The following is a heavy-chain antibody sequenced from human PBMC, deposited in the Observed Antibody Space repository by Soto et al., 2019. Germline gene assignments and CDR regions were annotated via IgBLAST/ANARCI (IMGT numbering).Heavy chain of an antibody. CDR3: AKYSSGWGFQH. Sequence: SETLSLTCAVSGGSISSSNWWSWVRQPPGKGLEWIGEIYHSGSTNYNPSLKSRVTISADKSKNQFSLKLSSVTAADTAVYYCAKYSSGWGFQHWGQGTLVTVSS. J-gene: IGHJ1*01. V-gene: IGHV4-4*02. CDR1: GGSISSSNW. CDR2: IYHSGST. D-gene: IGHD6-19*01.